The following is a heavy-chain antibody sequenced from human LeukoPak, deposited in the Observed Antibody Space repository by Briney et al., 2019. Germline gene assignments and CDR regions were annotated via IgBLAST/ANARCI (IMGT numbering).Heavy chain of an antibody. J-gene: IGHJ4*02. Sequence: SETLSLTCAVYGGSFSGYYWSWIRQPPGKGLEWIGEINHSGSTNYNPSLKSRVTISVDTSKNQFSLKLSSVPAADTAVYYCARAPLYCGGDCYLPYFDYWGQGTLVTVSS. CDR2: INHSGST. D-gene: IGHD2-21*02. V-gene: IGHV4-34*01. CDR3: ARAPLYCGGDCYLPYFDY. CDR1: GGSFSGYY.